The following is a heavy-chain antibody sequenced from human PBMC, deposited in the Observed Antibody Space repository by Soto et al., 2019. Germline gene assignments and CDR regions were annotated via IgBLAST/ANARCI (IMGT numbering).Heavy chain of an antibody. CDR1: GYTFSKYT. CDR2: INTGNGNT. J-gene: IGHJ4*02. Sequence: QAQLVQSGAEVKKPGASVKVSCEASGYTFSKYTMHWVRQSPGERPEWMGWINTGNGNTEYSDKFQGRVTISKVSSASTAYMELSSLKIEDTGVYFCARGAGSYMNSPGGIWGQGTLVTVSS. D-gene: IGHD3-3*01. V-gene: IGHV1-3*04. CDR3: ARGAGSYMNSPGGI.